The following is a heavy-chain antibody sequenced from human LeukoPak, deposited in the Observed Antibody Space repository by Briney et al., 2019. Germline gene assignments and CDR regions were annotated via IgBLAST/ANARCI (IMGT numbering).Heavy chain of an antibody. CDR3: ARLGPFYDSSGYGEYNWFDP. Sequence: GASVKVSCKASGGTFISYVISWVRQAPGQGLEWMGGIIPIFGTANYAQKFQGRVTITADESTSTAYMELSSLRSEDTAVYYCARLGPFYDSSGYGEYNWFDPWGQGTLVTVSS. V-gene: IGHV1-69*13. CDR2: IIPIFGTA. CDR1: GGTFISYV. J-gene: IGHJ5*02. D-gene: IGHD3-22*01.